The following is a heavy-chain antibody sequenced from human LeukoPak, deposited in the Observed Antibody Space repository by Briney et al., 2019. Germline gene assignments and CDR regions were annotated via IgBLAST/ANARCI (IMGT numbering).Heavy chain of an antibody. CDR2: TYYRYKLST. CDR3: ARLESWAFDF. Sequence: SQTLSLTCAISGVSVSSNSAAWDWLRQCQSRGLEWLGRTYYRYKLSTDYAVSVKSRITVNPDTSKNQFALQLNSVTPEDTAVYYCARLESWAFDFWGQGTLITVSS. J-gene: IGHJ4*02. CDR1: GVSVSSNSAA. V-gene: IGHV6-1*01. D-gene: IGHD3-3*01.